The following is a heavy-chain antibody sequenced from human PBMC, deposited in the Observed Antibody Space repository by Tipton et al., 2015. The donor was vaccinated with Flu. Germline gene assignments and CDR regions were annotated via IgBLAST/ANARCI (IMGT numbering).Heavy chain of an antibody. V-gene: IGHV4-59*01. CDR3: ARDGGSYYFVDAFDI. D-gene: IGHD1-26*01. Sequence: LRLSCTVSGGSISSYYWSWIRQPPGKGLEWIWYIYYSRSTHYNPSLKSRVTISVDTSKNQCSLKLSSVTAADTAVYYCARDGGSYYFVDAFDIWGQGTLVTFSS. J-gene: IGHJ3*02. CDR1: GGSISSYY. CDR2: IYYSRST.